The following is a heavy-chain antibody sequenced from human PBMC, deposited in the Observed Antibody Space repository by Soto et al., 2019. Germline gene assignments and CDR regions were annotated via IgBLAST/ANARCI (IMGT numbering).Heavy chain of an antibody. D-gene: IGHD1-1*01. Sequence: GGSLRLSCAASGFTFSSYAMSWVRQAPGKGLEWVSAISGSGGSTYYADSVKGRFTISRDNSENTLYLQMNSLRAEDTAVYYCAKDRPISTTGRYYYGMDVWGQGTTVTVSS. J-gene: IGHJ6*02. CDR3: AKDRPISTTGRYYYGMDV. CDR1: GFTFSSYA. V-gene: IGHV3-23*01. CDR2: ISGSGGST.